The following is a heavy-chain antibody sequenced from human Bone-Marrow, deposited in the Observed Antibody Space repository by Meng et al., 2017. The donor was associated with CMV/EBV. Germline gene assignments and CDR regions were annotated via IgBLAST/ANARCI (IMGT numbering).Heavy chain of an antibody. V-gene: IGHV1-2*02. CDR3: ARWESRGWDGTEYYYGMDV. CDR2: INPNSGGT. CDR1: GYTFTEYY. D-gene: IGHD6-19*01. J-gene: IGHJ6*02. Sequence: ASVKVSCKASGYTFTEYYIHWVRQAPGQGLEWMGWINPNSGGTKYAQKFQGRVTMTRDTSISTAYMELSRLRPDDTAVYYCARWESRGWDGTEYYYGMDVWGQGTTVTVSS.